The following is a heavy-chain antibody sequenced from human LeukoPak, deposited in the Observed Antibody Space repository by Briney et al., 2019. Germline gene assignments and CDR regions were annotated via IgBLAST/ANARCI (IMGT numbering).Heavy chain of an antibody. CDR2: INPDGRDT. CDR3: TSWGDTTAEYFQR. CDR1: GFTFSSSW. V-gene: IGHV3-7*01. D-gene: IGHD2-21*02. J-gene: IGHJ1*01. Sequence: GGSLRLSCTASGFTFSSSWMSWVRQAPGKGLEWVAHINPDGRDTYYVDSVKGRFTISRDNAQNSMYLQMNSLRVEDTAVYYCTSWGDTTAEYFQRWGQGTLVTVSS.